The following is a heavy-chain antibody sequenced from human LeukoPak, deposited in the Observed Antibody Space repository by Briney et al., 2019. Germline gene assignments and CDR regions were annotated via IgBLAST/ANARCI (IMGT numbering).Heavy chain of an antibody. CDR2: ISAYNGNT. D-gene: IGHD3-10*01. J-gene: IGHJ6*02. V-gene: IGHV1-18*01. CDR1: GYTFTSYG. CDR3: ARLPARYGSGSRYYYGMDV. Sequence: ASVKVSCKASGYTFTSYGTSWVRQAPGQGLEWMGWISAYNGNTNYAQKLQGRVTMTTDTSTSTAYMELRSLRSDDTAVYYCARLPARYGSGSRYYYGMDVWGQGTTVTVSS.